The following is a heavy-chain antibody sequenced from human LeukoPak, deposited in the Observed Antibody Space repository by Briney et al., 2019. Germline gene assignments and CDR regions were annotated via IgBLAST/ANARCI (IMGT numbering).Heavy chain of an antibody. CDR1: GFTFSSYA. J-gene: IGHJ4*02. CDR2: ISYDGRNK. CDR3: AREKYDFWSGYYPYYFDY. Sequence: GGSLRLSCAASGFTFSSYALHWVRQAPGKGLEWVAVISYDGRNKYYADSVKGRFTSSRDNSKNTLYLQMNSLRAEDTAVYYCAREKYDFWSGYYPYYFDYWGQGTLVTVSS. V-gene: IGHV3-30*04. D-gene: IGHD3-3*01.